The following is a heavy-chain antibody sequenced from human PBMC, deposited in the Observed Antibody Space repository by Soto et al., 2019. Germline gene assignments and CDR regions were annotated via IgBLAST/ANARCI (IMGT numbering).Heavy chain of an antibody. V-gene: IGHV3-15*01. Sequence: GGSLRLSCAASGFTFSNAWMSWVRQAPGKGLEWVGRIKSKTDGGTKDYAAPVKGRFTISRDDSKNTLYLQMNSLKTEDTAVYYCTTDYIWGSYPSPDFDYWGQGTLVTVSS. CDR2: IKSKTDGGTK. J-gene: IGHJ4*02. CDR3: TTDYIWGSYPSPDFDY. CDR1: GFTFSNAW. D-gene: IGHD3-16*02.